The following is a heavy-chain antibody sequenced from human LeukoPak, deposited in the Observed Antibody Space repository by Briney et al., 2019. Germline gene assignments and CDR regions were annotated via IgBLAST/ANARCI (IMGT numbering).Heavy chain of an antibody. CDR3: ARTGEITGTNRLLYYYYYMDV. V-gene: IGHV1-2*02. CDR1: GYTFTGYY. D-gene: IGHD1-7*01. J-gene: IGHJ6*03. Sequence: ASVKVSCKASGYTFTGYYMHWVRQAPGQGLEWMGWINPNSGGTNYAQKFQGRVTMTRDTSISTAYMELSRLRSEDTAVYYCARTGEITGTNRLLYYYYYMDVWGKGTTVTVSS. CDR2: INPNSGGT.